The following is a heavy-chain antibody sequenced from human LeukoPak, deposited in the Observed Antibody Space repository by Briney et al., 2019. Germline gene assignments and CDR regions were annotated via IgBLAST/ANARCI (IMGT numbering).Heavy chain of an antibody. J-gene: IGHJ4*02. D-gene: IGHD6-13*01. CDR3: ARVRSSSWYDY. V-gene: IGHV3-74*01. CDR1: GFTFSTSW. CDR2: ISSDGSTT. Sequence: GGSLRLSCATSGFTFSTSWMHWVRQAPGKGLVWVSLISSDGSTTTYADSVKGRFTISRDNAKNTLYLQMNSLRVEDTDVYYCARVRSSSWYDYWGQGALVTVSS.